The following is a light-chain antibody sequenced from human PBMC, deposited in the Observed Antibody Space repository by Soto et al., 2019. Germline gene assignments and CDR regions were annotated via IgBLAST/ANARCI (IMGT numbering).Light chain of an antibody. CDR2: DVT. J-gene: IGLJ2*01. CDR1: SSDIGGYYY. V-gene: IGLV2-11*01. CDR3: CSYTGSYTFV. Sequence: QSALTQPRSVSRSPGQSVTISCTGTSSDIGGYYYVSWYQQHPGKAPKLMVYDVTKRPSGVPDRFSGSKSGNTASLTITGLQAEDEADYYCCSYTGSYTFVFGGGTKLTVL.